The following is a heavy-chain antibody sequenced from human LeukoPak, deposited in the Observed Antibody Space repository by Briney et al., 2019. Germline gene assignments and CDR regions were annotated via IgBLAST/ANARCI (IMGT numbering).Heavy chain of an antibody. CDR3: ARTATELGYCSSTSCLHFDY. CDR2: ISAYNGNT. CDR1: GYTFTSYG. Sequence: ASVEVSCKASGYTFTSYGISWVRQAPGQGLEWMGWISAYNGNTNYAQRLQGRVTMTTDTSTSTAYMELRSLRSDDTAVYYCARTATELGYCSSTSCLHFDYWGQGTLVTVSS. D-gene: IGHD2-2*01. J-gene: IGHJ4*02. V-gene: IGHV1-18*01.